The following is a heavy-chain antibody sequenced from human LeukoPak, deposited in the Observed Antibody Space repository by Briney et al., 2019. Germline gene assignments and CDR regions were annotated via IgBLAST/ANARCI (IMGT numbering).Heavy chain of an antibody. CDR2: ICPGDSDT. D-gene: IGHD6-6*01. Sequence: RGGSLQISCQGSGYNFTSYWIGGVRPLPGKGLEWRGIICPGDSDTRYSPSFQGQVTISADKSISTAYLQWSSLKASDTAMYYCARCPSHSSSFDYCGQGTLVTVSS. J-gene: IGHJ4*02. CDR3: ARCPSHSSSFDY. CDR1: GYNFTSYW. V-gene: IGHV5-51*01.